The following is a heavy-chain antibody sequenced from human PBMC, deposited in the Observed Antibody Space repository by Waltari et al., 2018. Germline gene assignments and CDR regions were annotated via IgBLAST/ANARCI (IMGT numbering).Heavy chain of an antibody. CDR1: GFTVISNY. Sequence: ELQLVESGGGLIQTGGSLRLSCVASGFTVISNYMSWVRQAPGKGLEWVSVIYSGGSTYYADSVKGRFTISRDNSKNTLYLQMNSLRAEDTAVYYCARLKYWGQGTLVTVSS. CDR3: ARLKY. CDR2: IYSGGST. V-gene: IGHV3-53*01. J-gene: IGHJ4*02.